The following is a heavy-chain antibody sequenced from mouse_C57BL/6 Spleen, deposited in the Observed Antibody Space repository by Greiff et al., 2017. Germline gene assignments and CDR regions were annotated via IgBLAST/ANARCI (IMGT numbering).Heavy chain of an antibody. Sequence: VQLQQSGAELARPGASVKMSCKASGYTFTSYTMHWVKQRPGQGLEWIGYINPSSGYTKYNQKFKDKATLTADKSSSTAYMQLSSLTSEDSAVYYCARSGSKGDAMDYWGQGTSVTVSS. J-gene: IGHJ4*01. CDR2: INPSSGYT. CDR1: GYTFTSYT. V-gene: IGHV1-4*01. CDR3: ARSGSKGDAMDY. D-gene: IGHD1-1*01.